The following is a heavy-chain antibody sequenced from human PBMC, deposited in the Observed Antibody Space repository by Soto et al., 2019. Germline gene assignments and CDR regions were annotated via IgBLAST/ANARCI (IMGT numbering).Heavy chain of an antibody. CDR3: AKVMVKNWFDP. CDR2: ISGSGGST. Sequence: GGSLRLSCAASGFTFSSYALSWVRQAPGKGLEWVSAISGSGGSTYYADSVKGRFTISRDNSKNTLYLQMNSLRADDTAVYYCAKVMVKNWFDPWGQGTLVTVSS. J-gene: IGHJ5*02. D-gene: IGHD5-18*01. CDR1: GFTFSSYA. V-gene: IGHV3-23*01.